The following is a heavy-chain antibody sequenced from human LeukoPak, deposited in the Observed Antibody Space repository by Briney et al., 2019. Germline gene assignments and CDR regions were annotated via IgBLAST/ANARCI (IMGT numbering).Heavy chain of an antibody. Sequence: SETLSLTCTVSGGSISSSSYYWGWIRQPPGKGLEWIGSIYYSGSTYYNPSLKSRVTISVDTSKNQFSLKLSSVTAADTAVYYCAGFRLYYYYYGMDVWGQGTTVTVSS. V-gene: IGHV4-39*01. CDR3: AGFRLYYYYYGMDV. J-gene: IGHJ6*02. CDR1: GGSISSSSYY. D-gene: IGHD3-10*01. CDR2: IYYSGST.